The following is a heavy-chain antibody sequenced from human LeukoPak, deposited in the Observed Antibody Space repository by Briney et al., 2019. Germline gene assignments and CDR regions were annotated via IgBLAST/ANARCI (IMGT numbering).Heavy chain of an antibody. Sequence: ASVKVSCKTSGYTFTGYYMHWVRQATGQGLEWMGWINPNSGGTNYAQKFQGRATMTRDTSISTAYMELSRLRSDDTAVYYCARDGIVVVPAAISWGYYYYYMDVWGKGTTVTVSS. V-gene: IGHV1-2*02. CDR3: ARDGIVVVPAAISWGYYYYYMDV. CDR1: GYTFTGYY. CDR2: INPNSGGT. J-gene: IGHJ6*03. D-gene: IGHD2-2*01.